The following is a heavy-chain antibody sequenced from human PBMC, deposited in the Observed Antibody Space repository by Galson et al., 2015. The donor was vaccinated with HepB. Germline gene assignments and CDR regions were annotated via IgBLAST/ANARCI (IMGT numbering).Heavy chain of an antibody. V-gene: IGHV3-7*03. D-gene: IGHD6-13*01. CDR3: ARLIWYSSSWYLGN. CDR2: IKQDGSEK. Sequence: SVRLSCAASGFTFSSYWMSWVRQAPGKGLEWVANIKQDGSEKYYVDSVKGRFTISRDNAKNSLYLQMNSLSAEDTAVYYCARLIWYSSSWYLGNWGQGTLVTVSS. CDR1: GFTFSSYW. J-gene: IGHJ4*02.